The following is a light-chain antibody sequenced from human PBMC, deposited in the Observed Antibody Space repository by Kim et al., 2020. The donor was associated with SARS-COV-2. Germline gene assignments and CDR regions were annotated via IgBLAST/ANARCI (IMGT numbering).Light chain of an antibody. CDR3: NSRDSSGNHRYV. CDR2: GKN. V-gene: IGLV3-19*01. Sequence: SSELTQDPAVSVALGQTVRITCQGDSLRSYYASWYQQKPGQAPVLVIYGKNNRPSGILDRFSGSSSGNTASLTITGAQAEDEADYYCNSRDSSGNHRYVF. CDR1: SLRSYY. J-gene: IGLJ1*01.